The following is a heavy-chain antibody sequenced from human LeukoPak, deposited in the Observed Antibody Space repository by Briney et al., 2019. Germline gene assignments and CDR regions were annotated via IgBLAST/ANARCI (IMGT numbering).Heavy chain of an antibody. Sequence: GESLQISCQGSGYSFISYWIGWVRQMPGKGLEWMGMIYPGDSDTRYSPSFQGQVTISADKSISTAYLQWSSLKASDTAMYYCASLYSSSPDFDYWGQGTLVTVSS. D-gene: IGHD6-13*01. V-gene: IGHV5-51*01. CDR1: GYSFISYW. CDR3: ASLYSSSPDFDY. CDR2: IYPGDSDT. J-gene: IGHJ4*02.